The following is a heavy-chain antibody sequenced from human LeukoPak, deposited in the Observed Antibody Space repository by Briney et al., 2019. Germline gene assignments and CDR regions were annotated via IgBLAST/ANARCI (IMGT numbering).Heavy chain of an antibody. CDR1: GGSISSSSYY. Sequence: PSETLSLTCTVSGGSISSSSYYWGWIRQPPGKGLEWIGSIYYSGSTYYNPSLKSRVTISVDTSKNQFSLKLSSVTAADTAVYYCASLDYGDYYWGQGTLVTVSS. J-gene: IGHJ4*02. CDR2: IYYSGST. CDR3: ASLDYGDYY. D-gene: IGHD4-17*01. V-gene: IGHV4-39*07.